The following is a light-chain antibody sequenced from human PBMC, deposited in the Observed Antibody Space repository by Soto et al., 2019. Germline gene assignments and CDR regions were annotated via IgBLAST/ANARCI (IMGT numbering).Light chain of an antibody. CDR2: STS. Sequence: EVLKTQSPATLSVSPGERATLSCRASQSVSFNLAWYQQKPGQAPRLLIYSTSTRATGVPARFSGSGSGTEFTLTISSLQSEYFAVYYCQQYHNWPPLTFGGGTKVEIK. CDR1: QSVSFN. J-gene: IGKJ4*01. V-gene: IGKV3-15*01. CDR3: QQYHNWPPLT.